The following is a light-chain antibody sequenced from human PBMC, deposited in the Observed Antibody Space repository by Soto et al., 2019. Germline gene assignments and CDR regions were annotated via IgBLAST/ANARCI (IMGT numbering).Light chain of an antibody. CDR3: QQTHSLPLS. CDR2: ATS. V-gene: IGKV1-12*01. CDR1: QGVGGW. Sequence: IQMSQSPSSVSASVGDRVTMTCRASQGVGGWLAWYQQKPGKVPKLLIYATSSLHSGVPSRFSGSGSGTDFTRSIISLQPEDFATYYCQQTHSLPLSFGPGTKVDIK. J-gene: IGKJ3*01.